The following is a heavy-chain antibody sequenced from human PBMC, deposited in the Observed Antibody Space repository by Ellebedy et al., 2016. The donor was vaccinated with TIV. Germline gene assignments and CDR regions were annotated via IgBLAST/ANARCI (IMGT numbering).Heavy chain of an antibody. J-gene: IGHJ4*02. Sequence: GESLKISCVASGFTFDSYAMHWVRQAPGKGLEYVSAISSDGGSPFHADSVKGRFTISRDNSKSTLYLQMSSLRPEDTAVYYCVKWGYKYGFGDYWGQGTLVTVSS. V-gene: IGHV3-64D*09. CDR1: GFTFDSYA. D-gene: IGHD5-18*01. CDR2: ISSDGGSP. CDR3: VKWGYKYGFGDY.